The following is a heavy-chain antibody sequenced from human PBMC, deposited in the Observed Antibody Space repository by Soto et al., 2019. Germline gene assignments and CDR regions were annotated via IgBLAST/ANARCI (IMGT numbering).Heavy chain of an antibody. V-gene: IGHV1-3*01. CDR3: ARDRGKTRNVLRYFDWFGWFDP. CDR1: GYTFTSYA. J-gene: IGHJ5*02. CDR2: INAGNGNT. Sequence: ASVKVSCKASGYTFTSYAMHWVRQAPGQRLEWMGWINAGNGNTKYSQKFQGRVTITRDTSASTAYMELSSLRSEDTAVYYCARDRGKTRNVLRYFDWFGWFDPWSQGTLVTVS. D-gene: IGHD3-9*01.